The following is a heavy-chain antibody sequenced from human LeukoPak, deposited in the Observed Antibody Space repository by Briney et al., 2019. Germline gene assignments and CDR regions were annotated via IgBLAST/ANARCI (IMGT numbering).Heavy chain of an antibody. CDR2: ISGSGGST. V-gene: IGHV3-23*01. D-gene: IGHD4-23*01. CDR1: GFTFSCYA. Sequence: GSLRLSCAASGFTFSCYAMSWVRQARGKGLEWVSAISGSGGSTYYADSGKGRFTLSRDNSKNTLYLQMNSVRAEDTAVYYCAKGTTVVTVFNYWGQGTLVTVSS. CDR3: AKGTTVVTVFNY. J-gene: IGHJ4*02.